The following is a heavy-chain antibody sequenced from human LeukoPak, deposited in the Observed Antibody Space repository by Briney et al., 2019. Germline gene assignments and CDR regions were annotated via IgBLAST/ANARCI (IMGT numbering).Heavy chain of an antibody. CDR1: GFTFSSYA. V-gene: IGHV3-30-3*01. CDR2: ISYDGSNK. J-gene: IGHJ4*02. CDR3: ARDRRYYDSSGSTYFDY. Sequence: GRSLRLSCAASGFTFSSYAMHWVRQAPGKGLEWVAVISYDGSNKYYADSVKGRFTISRDNSKNTLYLQMNSLRAEDTAGDYCARDRRYYDSSGSTYFDYWGQGTLVTVSS. D-gene: IGHD3-22*01.